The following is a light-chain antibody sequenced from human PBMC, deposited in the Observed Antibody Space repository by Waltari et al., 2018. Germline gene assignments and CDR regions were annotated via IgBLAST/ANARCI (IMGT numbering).Light chain of an antibody. J-gene: IGKJ1*01. V-gene: IGKV3-20*01. CDR1: QSVATY. Sequence: EIVLTQSPGTLSLSPGERATLSCRASQSVATYLAWYQQKTGQAPRLLIYGASSRATGVPDRFSASGSETDFSLTISSLEPEDFAVYYCQHYVRLPVTFGQGTKVEIK. CDR3: QHYVRLPVT. CDR2: GAS.